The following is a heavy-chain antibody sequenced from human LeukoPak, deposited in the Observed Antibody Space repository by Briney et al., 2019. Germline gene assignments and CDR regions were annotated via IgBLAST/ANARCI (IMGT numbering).Heavy chain of an antibody. D-gene: IGHD3-3*01. CDR2: IYYSGST. Sequence: SETLSLTCTVSGGSISSYYWSWIRQPPGKGLEWIGYIYYSGSTNYNPSLKSRVTISVDTSKNQFPLKLSSVTAADTAVYYCARVHMTYYDFWRGYGMDVWGQGTTVTVSS. V-gene: IGHV4-59*01. CDR3: ARVHMTYYDFWRGYGMDV. J-gene: IGHJ6*02. CDR1: GGSISSYY.